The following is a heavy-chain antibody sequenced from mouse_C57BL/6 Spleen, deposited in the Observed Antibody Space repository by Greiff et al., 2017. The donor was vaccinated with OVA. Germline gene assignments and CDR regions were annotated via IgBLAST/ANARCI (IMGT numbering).Heavy chain of an antibody. CDR2: IDPSDSET. J-gene: IGHJ2*01. D-gene: IGHD2-5*01. Sequence: QVQLQQPGAELVRPGSSVKLSCKASGYTFTSYWMHWVKQRPIQGLEWIGNIDPSDSETHYNQKFKDKATLTVDKSSSTAYMQLSSLTSEDSAVYYYARTYYSNEVDYWGQGTTLTVSS. CDR3: ARTYYSNEVDY. V-gene: IGHV1-52*01. CDR1: GYTFTSYW.